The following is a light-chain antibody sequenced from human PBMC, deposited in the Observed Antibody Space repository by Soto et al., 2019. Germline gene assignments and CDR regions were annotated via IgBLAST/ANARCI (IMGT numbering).Light chain of an antibody. CDR1: QSLSSNS. V-gene: IGKV3-20*01. Sequence: EIVLTQSPGTLSLSPGERATLSCGTSQSLSSNSLAWYQQKPGQAPRLLIYGASSRATGIPDRFSGSGSGTDFTLTIGRLEPKDFAVYYCQQYGNSPYTFGQGTKVDIK. J-gene: IGKJ2*01. CDR3: QQYGNSPYT. CDR2: GAS.